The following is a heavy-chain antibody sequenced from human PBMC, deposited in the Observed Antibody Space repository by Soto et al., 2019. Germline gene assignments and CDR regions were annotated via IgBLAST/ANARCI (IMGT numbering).Heavy chain of an antibody. J-gene: IGHJ4*02. CDR3: ARVGANKYYDFWSGYLQPFGY. Sequence: GASVKVSCKASGYTFTGYYMHWVRQAPGQGLEWMGWINPNSGGTNYAQKFQGRVTMTRDTSISTAYMELSRLRSDDTAVYYCARVGANKYYDFWSGYLQPFGYWGQGTLVTVSS. D-gene: IGHD3-3*01. CDR2: INPNSGGT. CDR1: GYTFTGYY. V-gene: IGHV1-2*02.